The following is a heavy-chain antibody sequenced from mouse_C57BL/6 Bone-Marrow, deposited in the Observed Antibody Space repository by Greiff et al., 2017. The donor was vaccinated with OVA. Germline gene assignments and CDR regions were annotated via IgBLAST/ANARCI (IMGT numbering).Heavy chain of an antibody. D-gene: IGHD1-1*01. CDR2: IDPSDSYT. V-gene: IGHV1-50*01. Sequence: QVQLQQPGAELVQPGASVKLSCKASGYTFTSYWMQWVKQRPGQGLEWIGEIDPSDSYTNYNQKFKGKATLTVDTSSSTAYMQLSSLTSEDSAVYYCATTVGATDYWGKGTTLTVSS. CDR1: GYTFTSYW. CDR3: ATTVGATDY. J-gene: IGHJ2*01.